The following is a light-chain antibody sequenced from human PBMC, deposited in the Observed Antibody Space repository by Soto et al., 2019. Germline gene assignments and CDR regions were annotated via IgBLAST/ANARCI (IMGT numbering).Light chain of an antibody. CDR3: QQRSNWPRT. CDR1: QSVSRY. V-gene: IGKV3-11*01. Sequence: EIVLTQSPATQSLTPWARSTLSCRASQSVSRYLSWYQQKPGQAPRLLIYDASNRATGIPARFSGSGSGTDFTLTISSLEPEDFAVYYCQQRSNWPRTFGQGTKVDIK. J-gene: IGKJ1*01. CDR2: DAS.